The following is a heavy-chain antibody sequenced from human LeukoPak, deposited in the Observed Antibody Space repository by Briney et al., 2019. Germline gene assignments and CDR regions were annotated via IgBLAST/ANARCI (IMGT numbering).Heavy chain of an antibody. CDR1: GFTFSSYA. V-gene: IGHV3-30-3*01. J-gene: IGHJ4*02. Sequence: PGGSLRLSCAASGFTFSSYAMHWVRQAPGKGLEWVAVISYDGSNKYYADSVKGRFTISRDNSENTLYLQMNSLRAEDTAVYYCARVVVVAATLDYWGQGTLVTVSS. CDR3: ARVVVVAATLDY. CDR2: ISYDGSNK. D-gene: IGHD2-15*01.